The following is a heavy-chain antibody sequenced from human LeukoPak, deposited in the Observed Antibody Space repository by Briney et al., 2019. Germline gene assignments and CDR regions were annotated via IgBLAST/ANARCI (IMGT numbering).Heavy chain of an antibody. V-gene: IGHV3-30-3*01. CDR2: ISYDGSNK. CDR3: ANIGKPRSHYYYGMDV. CDR1: GFTFSSYA. Sequence: GGSLRLSCAASGFTFSSYAMHWVRQAPGKGLEWVAVISYDGSNKYYADSVKGRFTISRDNSKNTLYLQMNSLRAEDTAVYYCANIGKPRSHYYYGMDVWGQGTTVTVSS. J-gene: IGHJ6*02. D-gene: IGHD1-14*01.